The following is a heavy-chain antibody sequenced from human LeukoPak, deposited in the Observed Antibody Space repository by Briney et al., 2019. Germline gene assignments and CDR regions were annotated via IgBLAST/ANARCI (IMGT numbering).Heavy chain of an antibody. CDR2: TSSDLNVK. Sequence: GGSLRLSCAASGFTFRNYVIHWARQAPGKGLEWVAVTSSDLNVKLYADSVKGRFTISRDNSRSTLYLQMNSLRPEDTAIYYCAREGYYGSGSPPSLYFDYWGQGTLVTVSS. V-gene: IGHV3-30-3*01. CDR3: AREGYYGSGSPPSLYFDY. J-gene: IGHJ4*02. D-gene: IGHD3-10*01. CDR1: GFTFRNYV.